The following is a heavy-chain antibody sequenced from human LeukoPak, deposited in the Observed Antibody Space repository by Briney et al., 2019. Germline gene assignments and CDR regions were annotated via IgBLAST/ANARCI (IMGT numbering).Heavy chain of an antibody. CDR1: GFTFSSYA. CDR2: IGGSGGST. J-gene: IGHJ4*02. CDR3: AKPLYDSLLTFDY. Sequence: GGSLRLSCTASGFTFSSYAMNWVRQAPGRGLEWVSTIGGSGGSTYYADSVKGRFTISRDNSKNTLYLQMNSLRAEDTAVYYCAKPLYDSLLTFDYWGQGTLVTVSS. V-gene: IGHV3-23*01. D-gene: IGHD5/OR15-5a*01.